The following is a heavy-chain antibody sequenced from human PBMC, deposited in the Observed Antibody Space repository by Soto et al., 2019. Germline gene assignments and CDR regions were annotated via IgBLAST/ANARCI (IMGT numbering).Heavy chain of an antibody. J-gene: IGHJ4*02. V-gene: IGHV1-69*06. CDR2: IIPIFGTA. Sequence: GASVKVSWKASGGTFSSYAISWVRQAPGQGLEWMGGIIPIFGTANYAQKFQGRVTITADKSTSTAYMELSSLRSEDTAVYYCARGYSSRLYYFDYWGQGTLVTVSS. CDR1: GGTFSSYA. D-gene: IGHD6-13*01. CDR3: ARGYSSRLYYFDY.